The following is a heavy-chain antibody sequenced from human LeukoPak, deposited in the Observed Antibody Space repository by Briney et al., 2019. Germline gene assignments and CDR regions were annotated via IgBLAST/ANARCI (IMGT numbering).Heavy chain of an antibody. V-gene: IGHV3-23*01. D-gene: IGHD2-8*01. J-gene: IGHJ4*02. CDR2: ISGSGGST. Sequence: GGSLRHSCAASGFTFSSYAMSWVRQAPGKGLEWVSAISGSGGSTYYADSVKGRFTISRDNSKNTLYLQMNSLRAEDTAVYYCAKPVGGYCTNGVCYTFDYWGQGTLVTVSS. CDR3: AKPVGGYCTNGVCYTFDY. CDR1: GFTFSSYA.